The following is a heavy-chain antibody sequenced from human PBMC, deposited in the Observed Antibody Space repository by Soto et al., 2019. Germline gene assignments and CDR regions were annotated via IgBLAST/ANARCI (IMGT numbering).Heavy chain of an antibody. D-gene: IGHD5-12*01. CDR1: GFTFSSYA. V-gene: IGHV3-23*01. CDR3: ANDGYNSFDY. J-gene: IGHJ4*02. CDR2: ISGGGAST. Sequence: RLSCAASGFTFSSYAMSWVRQAPGKGLEWVSTISGGGASTYYADSVKGRFTISRDNSKNTLYLQVNSLRAEDTAVYYCANDGYNSFDYWGQGTLVTVSS.